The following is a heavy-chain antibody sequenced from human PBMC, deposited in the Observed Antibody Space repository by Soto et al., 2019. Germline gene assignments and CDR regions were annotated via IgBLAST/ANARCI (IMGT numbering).Heavy chain of an antibody. CDR3: ARYLVGATTHGGY. J-gene: IGHJ4*02. CDR1: GGTFSSYT. V-gene: IGHV1-69*02. D-gene: IGHD1-26*01. CDR2: IIPILGIA. Sequence: QVQLVQSGAEVKKPGSSVKVSCKASGGTFSSYTISWVRQAPGQGLEWMGRIIPILGIANYAQKFQGRVTITADKSTSTAYMELSSLRSEDTAVYYCARYLVGATTHGGYWGQGTLVTVSS.